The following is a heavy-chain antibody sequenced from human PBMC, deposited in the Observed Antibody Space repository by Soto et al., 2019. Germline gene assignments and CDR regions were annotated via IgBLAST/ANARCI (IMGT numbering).Heavy chain of an antibody. Sequence: SETLSLTCTVSGGSITSYYWTWIRQPPGKGLEWIGYIFYSGSTNYNPSLKSRVTISVDTSKKQFSLKLSSVTAADTALYYCARESPSGNYYDYWGQGTMVTV. D-gene: IGHD1-26*01. CDR2: IFYSGST. CDR3: ARESPSGNYYDY. V-gene: IGHV4-59*01. J-gene: IGHJ4*02. CDR1: GGSITSYY.